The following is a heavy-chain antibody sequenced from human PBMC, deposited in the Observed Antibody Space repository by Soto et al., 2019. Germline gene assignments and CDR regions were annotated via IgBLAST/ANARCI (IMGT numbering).Heavy chain of an antibody. CDR1: GYTFTSYG. CDR3: ARDPLKDYYDSSGELDY. CDR2: ISAYNGNT. Sequence: ASVKVSCKASGYTFTSYGISWVRQAPGQGLEWMGWISAYNGNTNYAQKLQGRVNMTTDTSTSTAYMELRSLRSDDTAVYYCARDPLKDYYDSSGELDYWGQGTLVTVSS. V-gene: IGHV1-18*01. J-gene: IGHJ4*02. D-gene: IGHD3-22*01.